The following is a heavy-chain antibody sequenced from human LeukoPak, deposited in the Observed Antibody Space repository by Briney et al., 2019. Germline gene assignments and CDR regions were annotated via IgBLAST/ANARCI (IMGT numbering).Heavy chain of an antibody. J-gene: IGHJ4*02. CDR3: ARLGPYGGNSGYFDY. V-gene: IGHV5-51*01. D-gene: IGHD4-23*01. Sequence: GESLKISCKGSGYSFTSYWIGWVRQMPGKGLEWMGIIYPGDSDTRYSPSFQGQVTTSADKSISTAYLQWSSLKASDTAMYYCARLGPYGGNSGYFDYWGQGTLVTVSS. CDR2: IYPGDSDT. CDR1: GYSFTSYW.